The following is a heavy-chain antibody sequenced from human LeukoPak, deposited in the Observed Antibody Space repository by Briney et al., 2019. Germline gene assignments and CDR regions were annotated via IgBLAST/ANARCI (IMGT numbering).Heavy chain of an antibody. D-gene: IGHD3-22*01. CDR2: IYYSGST. CDR1: GGSISSSSYY. V-gene: IGHV4-39*01. J-gene: IGHJ4*02. CDR3: ARHFRSFYDSSGPPFDY. Sequence: SETLSLTCTVSGGSISSSSYYWGWIRQPPGKGLEWIGSIYYSGSTYYNPSLKSRVTISVDTSKNQFSLKLSSVTAADTAVYYCARHFRSFYDSSGPPFDYWGQGTLVTVSS.